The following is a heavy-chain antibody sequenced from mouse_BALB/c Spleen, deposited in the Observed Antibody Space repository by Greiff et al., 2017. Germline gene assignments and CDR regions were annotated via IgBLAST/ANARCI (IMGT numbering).Heavy chain of an antibody. CDR1: GFTFSSYA. V-gene: IGHV5-9-4*01. Sequence: EVKLMESGGGLVKPGGSLKLSCAASGFTFSSYAMSWVRQSPEKRLEWVAEISSGGSYTYYPAPVTGRFTISRDNAKNTLYLEMSSLRSEDTAMYYCARPGNYGGFDDWGQGTTLTVSS. J-gene: IGHJ2*01. CDR2: ISSGGSYT. CDR3: ARPGNYGGFDD. D-gene: IGHD2-1*01.